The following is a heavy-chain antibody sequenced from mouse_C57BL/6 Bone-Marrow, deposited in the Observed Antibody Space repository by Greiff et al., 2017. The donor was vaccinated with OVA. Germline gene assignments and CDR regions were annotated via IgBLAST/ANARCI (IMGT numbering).Heavy chain of an antibody. V-gene: IGHV14-4*01. CDR1: GFNIKDDY. D-gene: IGHD1-1*01. CDR3: TPYYYGSSSYWYFDV. Sequence: VQLKESGAELVRPGASVKLSCTASGFNIKDDYMHWVKQRPEQGLEWIGWIDPENGDTEYASKFQGKATITADTSSNTAYLQLSSLTSEDTAVYYCTPYYYGSSSYWYFDVWGTGTTVTVSS. J-gene: IGHJ1*03. CDR2: IDPENGDT.